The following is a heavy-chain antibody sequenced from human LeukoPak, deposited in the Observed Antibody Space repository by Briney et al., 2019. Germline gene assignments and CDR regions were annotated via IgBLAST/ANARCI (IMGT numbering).Heavy chain of an antibody. CDR1: GGSISSSSYY. J-gene: IGHJ3*02. CDR2: IYYSGNT. V-gene: IGHV4-39*07. D-gene: IGHD2-2*01. Sequence: SETLSLTCAVSGGSISSSSYYWGWIRQPPGKGPEWIGSIYYSGNTYYNPSLKSRLTISVDTSKNQFSLKLSSVTAADTAVYYCAREGGGRLEYQLLPDDDAFDIWGQGTMVTVSS. CDR3: AREGGGRLEYQLLPDDDAFDI.